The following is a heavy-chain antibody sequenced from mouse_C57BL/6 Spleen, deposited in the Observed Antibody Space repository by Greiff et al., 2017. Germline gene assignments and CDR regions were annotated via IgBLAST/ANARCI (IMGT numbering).Heavy chain of an antibody. CDR2: IYPSDSET. V-gene: IGHV1-61*01. CDR3: ARGDEGMDY. J-gene: IGHJ4*01. Sequence: QVQLQQPGAELVRPGSSVKLSCKASGYTFTSYWMDWVKQRPGQGLDWIGNIYPSDSETHYTQKFKDKATLTVDKYSSTAYMQISSLTSGDSAVYYCARGDEGMDYWGQGTSVTVSS. CDR1: GYTFTSYW.